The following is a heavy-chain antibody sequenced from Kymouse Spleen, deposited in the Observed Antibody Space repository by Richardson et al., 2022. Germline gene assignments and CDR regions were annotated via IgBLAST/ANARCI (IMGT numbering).Heavy chain of an antibody. Sequence: QVQLVESGGGVVQPGRSLRLSCAASGFTFSSYGMHWVRQAPGKGLEWVAVISYDGSNKYYADSVKGRFTISRDNSKNTLYLQMNSLRAEDTAVYYCAKGGYCTNGVCEGYGMDVWGQGTTVTVSS. D-gene: IGHD2-8*01. CDR2: ISYDGSNK. CDR1: GFTFSSYG. J-gene: IGHJ6*02. V-gene: IGHV3-30*18. CDR3: AKGGYCTNGVCEGYGMDV.